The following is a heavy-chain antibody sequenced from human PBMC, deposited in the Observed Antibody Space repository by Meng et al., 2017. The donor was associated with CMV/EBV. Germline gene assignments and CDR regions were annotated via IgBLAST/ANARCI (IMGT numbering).Heavy chain of an antibody. CDR1: GFTFDDYA. CDR2: ISWNSGSI. D-gene: IGHD6-13*01. Sequence: SLKIFCAASGFTFDDYAMHWVRQAPGKGLEWVSGISWNSGSIGYADSVKGRFTISRDNAKNSLYLQMNSLRAEDTALYYCAKEDGAGTAYYFDYWGQGTLVTVSS. J-gene: IGHJ4*02. V-gene: IGHV3-9*01. CDR3: AKEDGAGTAYYFDY.